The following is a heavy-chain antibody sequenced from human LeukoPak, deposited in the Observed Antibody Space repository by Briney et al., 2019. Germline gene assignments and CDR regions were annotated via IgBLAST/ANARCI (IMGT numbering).Heavy chain of an antibody. V-gene: IGHV4-59*08. Sequence: PSETLSLTCTVSGGPIRTYFWSWIRQPPGKGLEWIGYISYSGSTNYKPSLKSRVTISVDTSKNQFSLKLSSVTAADTAVYYCARQYYGSGNRWFDPWGQGTLVTVSS. J-gene: IGHJ5*02. CDR1: GGPIRTYF. CDR2: ISYSGST. D-gene: IGHD3-10*01. CDR3: ARQYYGSGNRWFDP.